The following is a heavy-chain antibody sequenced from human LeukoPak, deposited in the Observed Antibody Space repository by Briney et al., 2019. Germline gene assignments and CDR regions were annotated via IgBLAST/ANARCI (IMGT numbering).Heavy chain of an antibody. D-gene: IGHD6-19*01. CDR2: ISYDGSNK. CDR1: GFTFSSYA. J-gene: IGHJ4*02. V-gene: IGHV3-30-3*01. Sequence: GRSLRLSCAASGFTFSSYAMPWVRQAPGKGLEWVAVISYDGSNKYYADSVKGRFTISRDNSKNTLYLQMNSLRAEDTAVYYCARPGEQWLTYFDYWGQGTLVTVSS. CDR3: ARPGEQWLTYFDY.